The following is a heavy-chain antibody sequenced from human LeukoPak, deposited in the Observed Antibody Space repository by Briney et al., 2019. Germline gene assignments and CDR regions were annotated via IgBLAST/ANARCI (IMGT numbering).Heavy chain of an antibody. D-gene: IGHD6-19*01. CDR1: GGSISSYY. J-gene: IGHJ4*02. CDR3: ARSLFRNSNAWPQVH. CDR2: IYNSGST. Sequence: PSETLSLTCTVSGGSISSYYWNWIRQAPGKGLEWIGYIYNSGSTNYNPSLKSRVTISVDTSKTQFSLRLRSATAADAAMYYCARSLFRNSNAWPQVHWGQGTLVTVSS. V-gene: IGHV4-59*01.